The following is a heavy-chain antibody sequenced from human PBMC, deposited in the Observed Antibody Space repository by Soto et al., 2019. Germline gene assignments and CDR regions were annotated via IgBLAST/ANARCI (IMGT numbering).Heavy chain of an antibody. V-gene: IGHV1-69*01. CDR1: GGTFSSYA. J-gene: IGHJ4*02. D-gene: IGHD2-8*01. Sequence: QVQLVQSGAEVKKPGSSVKVSCKASGGTFSSYAISWVRQAPGQGLEWMGGIIPIFGTANYAQKSQGRVTITADESASTDYMELSSMRSEDTAVYYCARVRGYCTNGVCAEAEPFDYWGQGTLVTVSS. CDR2: IIPIFGTA. CDR3: ARVRGYCTNGVCAEAEPFDY.